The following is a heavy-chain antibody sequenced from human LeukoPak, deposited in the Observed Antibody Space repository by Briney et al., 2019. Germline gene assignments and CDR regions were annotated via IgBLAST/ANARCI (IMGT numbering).Heavy chain of an antibody. CDR3: ARDVGDIVTIPAAISVL. V-gene: IGHV1-18*01. D-gene: IGHD2-2*01. J-gene: IGHJ4*02. CDR2: ISAYNGNT. CDR1: GYTFSSYG. Sequence: GASVKVSCKASGYTFSSYGISWVRQAAGQGLEWMGWISAYNGNTNYAQMLQGRVTRTTDTSTSTAYMEVRSLRSDDTAMYYCARDVGDIVTIPAAISVLWGQGTLVTVSS.